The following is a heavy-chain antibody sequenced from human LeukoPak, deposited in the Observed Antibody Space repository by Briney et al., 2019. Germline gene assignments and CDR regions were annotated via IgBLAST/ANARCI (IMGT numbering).Heavy chain of an antibody. CDR3: TCGYYSRGDY. V-gene: IGHV4-39*01. CDR2: VYYSGST. D-gene: IGHD3-22*01. CDR1: GGSISSATYY. J-gene: IGHJ4*02. Sequence: SETLSLTCNVSGGSISSATYYWGWIRQPPGKGLEWIGSVYYSGSTYYNPSLKSRVTISLDTSGNQFSVKLNSVTAADTAIYYCTCGYYSRGDYWGQGTLVTVSS.